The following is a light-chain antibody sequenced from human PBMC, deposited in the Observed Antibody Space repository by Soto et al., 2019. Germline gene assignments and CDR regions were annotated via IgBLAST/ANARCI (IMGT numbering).Light chain of an antibody. Sequence: QSVMTQPPSVSAAPGQRVTISCSGSSSNIGGNSVSWYQQLPGTAPKLLIYDDDKRPLGIPDRFSGSKSGTSATLGITGFQTGDEADYYCGSWDSSLSAYVFGTGTKLTV. CDR2: DDD. CDR1: SSNIGGNS. V-gene: IGLV1-51*01. J-gene: IGLJ1*01. CDR3: GSWDSSLSAYV.